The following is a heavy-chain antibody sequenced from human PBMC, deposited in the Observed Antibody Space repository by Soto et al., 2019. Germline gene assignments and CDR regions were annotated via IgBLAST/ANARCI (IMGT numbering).Heavy chain of an antibody. V-gene: IGHV3-30*18. CDR3: AKGSYSGVYSDFDY. CDR2: ISYEGSNK. Sequence: PGGSLRLSCVASGFTFDSYGIHWVRQAPGKGLQWVALISYEGSNKYYADSVKGRFTLSRDNSKNTLYLQMNSLRAGDTAVYYCAKGSYSGVYSDFDYWGQGTLVTVSS. J-gene: IGHJ4*02. CDR1: GFTFDSYG. D-gene: IGHD1-26*01.